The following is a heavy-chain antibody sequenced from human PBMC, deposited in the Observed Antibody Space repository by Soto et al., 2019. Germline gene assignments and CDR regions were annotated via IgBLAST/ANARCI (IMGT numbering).Heavy chain of an antibody. D-gene: IGHD1-7*01. V-gene: IGHV3-13*01. Sequence: GGSLRLSCEASGFTFSGFDMHWVRQPTGKGLEWVSTIGTAGDTYYAVSVKGRFTISRDNAKNTVYLQIDSLRAEDTAVYYCARSLPGTYGAFDLWGQGTVVTVSS. CDR2: IGTAGDT. J-gene: IGHJ3*01. CDR1: GFTFSGFD. CDR3: ARSLPGTYGAFDL.